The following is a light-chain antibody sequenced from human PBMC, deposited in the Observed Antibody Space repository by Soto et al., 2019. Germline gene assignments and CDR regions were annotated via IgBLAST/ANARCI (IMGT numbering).Light chain of an antibody. CDR2: GAS. Sequence: EIVMTQSPATLSVSQGERATLSCRASQSVSSNLAWYQQKPGQAPRLLIYGASTRATGIPARFSGSGSGTEFTLTFSTLQSEDFAVYYCQQYNNWRTFGQGTKV. J-gene: IGKJ1*01. CDR3: QQYNNWRT. V-gene: IGKV3-15*01. CDR1: QSVSSN.